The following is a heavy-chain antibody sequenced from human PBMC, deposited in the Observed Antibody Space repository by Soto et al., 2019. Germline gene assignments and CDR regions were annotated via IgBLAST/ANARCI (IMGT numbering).Heavy chain of an antibody. CDR3: TTDPIVVVPAATTETLDY. CDR1: GFTFSNAW. D-gene: IGHD2-2*01. J-gene: IGHJ4*02. Sequence: EVQLVESGGGLVKPGGSLRLSCAASGFTFSNAWMSWVRQAPGKGLEWVGRIKSKTDGGTTDYAAPVKGRFTISRDDSKNTLYLQMNSLKTEDTAVYYCTTDPIVVVPAATTETLDYWGQGTLVTVSS. V-gene: IGHV3-15*01. CDR2: IKSKTDGGTT.